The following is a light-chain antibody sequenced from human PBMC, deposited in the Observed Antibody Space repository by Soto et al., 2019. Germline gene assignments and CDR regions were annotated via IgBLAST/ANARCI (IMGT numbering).Light chain of an antibody. CDR3: SSYAGSDTYV. CDR2: EVN. V-gene: IGLV2-8*01. Sequence: QSALTQPPSASGSPGQSVTISCTGTSSDVGGYNYVSWYQQYPGKAPKLMIYEVNKRPSGVPDRFSGCKSANTASLTVSGLQAEYEADYYCSSYAGSDTYVFGTGTKVTVL. CDR1: SSDVGGYNY. J-gene: IGLJ1*01.